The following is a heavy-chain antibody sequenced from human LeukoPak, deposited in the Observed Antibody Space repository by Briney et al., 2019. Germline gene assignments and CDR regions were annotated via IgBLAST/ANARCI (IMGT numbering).Heavy chain of an antibody. CDR3: ARGVGRQLRPFDY. Sequence: SVKVSCKASGYTFATYGISWVRQAPGQGLEWMGWISAYYGNKDYAQKLQGRVTMTTDTSTSTAYMELRSLRSDDTAVYYCARGVGRQLRPFDYWGQGTLVTVP. CDR1: GYTFATYG. D-gene: IGHD1-7*01. V-gene: IGHV1-18*01. J-gene: IGHJ4*02. CDR2: ISAYYGNK.